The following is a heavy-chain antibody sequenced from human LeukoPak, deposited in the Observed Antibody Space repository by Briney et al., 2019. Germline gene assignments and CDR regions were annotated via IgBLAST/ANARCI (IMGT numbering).Heavy chain of an antibody. J-gene: IGHJ5*02. Sequence: ASVKVSCRASGWTFSTYYMHWVRQAPGQGLEWMGIIYPSGGSTSYAQKFHGRVTMTTDTSTSTAYMELRSLTSDDTAVYYCARCSLTCYSLAHWGQGTLVTVSS. D-gene: IGHD2-15*01. CDR3: ARCSLTCYSLAH. V-gene: IGHV1-46*01. CDR2: IYPSGGST. CDR1: GWTFSTYY.